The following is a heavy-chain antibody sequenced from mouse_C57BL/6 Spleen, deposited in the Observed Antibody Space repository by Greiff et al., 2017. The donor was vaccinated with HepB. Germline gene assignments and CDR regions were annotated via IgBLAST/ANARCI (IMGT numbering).Heavy chain of an antibody. CDR3: ASYYGYDGTFDY. J-gene: IGHJ2*01. D-gene: IGHD2-2*01. V-gene: IGHV1-55*01. CDR2: IYPGSGST. Sequence: QVQLQQPGAELVKPGASVKMSCKASGYTFTSYWITWVKQRPGQGLEWIGDIYPGSGSTNYNEKFKSKATLTVDTSSSTAYMQLSSLTSEDSAVYYCASYYGYDGTFDYWGQGTTLTVSS. CDR1: GYTFTSYW.